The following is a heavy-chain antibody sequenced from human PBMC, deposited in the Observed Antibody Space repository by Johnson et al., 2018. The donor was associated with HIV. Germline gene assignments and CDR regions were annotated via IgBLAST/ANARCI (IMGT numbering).Heavy chain of an antibody. CDR1: GFTFSSYD. V-gene: IGHV3-13*01. CDR2: IGTAGDT. Sequence: VLLVESGGGLVQPGGSLRLSCAASGFTFSSYDMHWVRQATGKGLEWVSAIGTAGDTYYPGSVKGRFTISRENAKNSLYLQMNSLTVGDTAVYYCARDGHVSGSYHAFDIWGQGTMVTVSS. J-gene: IGHJ3*02. D-gene: IGHD1-26*01. CDR3: ARDGHVSGSYHAFDI.